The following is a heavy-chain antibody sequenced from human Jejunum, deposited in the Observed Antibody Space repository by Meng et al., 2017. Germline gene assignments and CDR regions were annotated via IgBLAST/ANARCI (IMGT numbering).Heavy chain of an antibody. CDR1: GFTFSDHY. J-gene: IGHJ4*02. V-gene: IGHV3-72*01. Sequence: GGSLRLSCAASGFTFSDHYMDWVRQAPGKGREWVGRIRKKTNSYTTEYAAAVKGRFTISRDDSKNSLYLQMNSLKSEDTAVYYCARVVLGGCTNGGCKKAVLDSWGQGTLVTVSS. D-gene: IGHD2-8*01. CDR2: IRKKTNSYTT. CDR3: ARVVLGGCTNGGCKKAVLDS.